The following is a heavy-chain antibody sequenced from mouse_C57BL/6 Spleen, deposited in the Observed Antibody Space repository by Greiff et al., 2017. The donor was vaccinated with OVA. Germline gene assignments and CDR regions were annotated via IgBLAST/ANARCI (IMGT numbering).Heavy chain of an antibody. D-gene: IGHD2-1*01. CDR3: ARGDGKRAMDY. CDR2: IDPSDSET. CDR1: GYTFTSYW. V-gene: IGHV1-52*01. Sequence: QVQLQQPGAELVRPGSSVKLSCKASGYTFTSYWMHWVKQRPIQGLEWIGNIDPSDSETHYNQKFKDKATLTVDKSSSTAYMQLSSLTSEDSAVYYCARGDGKRAMDYWGQGTSVTVSS. J-gene: IGHJ4*01.